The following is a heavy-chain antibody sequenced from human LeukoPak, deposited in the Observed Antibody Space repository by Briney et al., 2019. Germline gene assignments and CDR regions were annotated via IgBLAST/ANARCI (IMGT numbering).Heavy chain of an antibody. CDR2: ISAYNGNT. V-gene: IGHV1-18*01. D-gene: IGHD3-9*01. J-gene: IGHJ4*02. Sequence: GASVKVSCKASGYTFTSYGISWVRQAPGQGLEWMGWISAYNGNTNYAQKLQGRVTMTTDTSTSTAYMELRSLRSDDTAVYYCARSSNSVALRYFVHFDYWGQGTLVTVSS. CDR1: GYTFTSYG. CDR3: ARSSNSVALRYFVHFDY.